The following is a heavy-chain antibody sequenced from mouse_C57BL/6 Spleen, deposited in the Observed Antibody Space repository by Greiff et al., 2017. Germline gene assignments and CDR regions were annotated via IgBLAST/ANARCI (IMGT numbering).Heavy chain of an antibody. D-gene: IGHD2-5*01. CDR2: INPNNGGT. J-gene: IGHJ1*03. CDR1: GYTFTDYY. CDR3: ARSGGSYYSNYEYFDV. V-gene: IGHV1-26*01. Sequence: EVQLQQSGPELVKPGASVKISCKASGYTFTDYYMNWVKQSHGKSLEWIGDINPNNGGTSYNQKFKGKATLTVDKSSSTAYMELRSLTSEDSAVYYCARSGGSYYSNYEYFDVWGTGTTVTVSS.